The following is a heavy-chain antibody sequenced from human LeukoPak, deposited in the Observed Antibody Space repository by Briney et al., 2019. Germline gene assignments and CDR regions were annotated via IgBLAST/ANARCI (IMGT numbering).Heavy chain of an antibody. CDR1: GVSISGYY. D-gene: IGHD3-10*01. CDR2: IFYREGFSYGGAT. CDR3: ARQISGNRDS. V-gene: IGHV4-59*05. J-gene: IGHJ4*02. Sequence: PSETLSLTCTVSGVSISGYYWIWIRQSPRRGLEYIGSIFYREGFSYGGATFYNPSLQTRVTISVDTSKIAFSLRLSSVTAADTAVYYCARQISGNRDSWGQGTLVTVSA.